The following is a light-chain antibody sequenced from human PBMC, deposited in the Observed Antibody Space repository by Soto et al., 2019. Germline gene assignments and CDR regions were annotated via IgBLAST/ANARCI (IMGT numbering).Light chain of an antibody. Sequence: EIVLTQSPGTLSLSPGERATLSCRASQSVYNNYLAWYQQKPGQTPRLLVNGASNGATGIPDRFSGGGSGTDFTLTISSLEPEDFAVYYCQQYGLPPHSFGQGTRVEIK. CDR3: QQYGLPPHS. CDR1: QSVYNNY. J-gene: IGKJ2*01. CDR2: GAS. V-gene: IGKV3-20*01.